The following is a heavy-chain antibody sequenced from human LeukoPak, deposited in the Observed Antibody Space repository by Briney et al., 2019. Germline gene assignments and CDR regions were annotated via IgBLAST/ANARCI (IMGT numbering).Heavy chain of an antibody. CDR1: GFTFSSYG. CDR2: IWYDGSNK. D-gene: IGHD6-13*01. J-gene: IGHJ4*02. Sequence: GGSLRLSFAASGFTFSSYGMHWVRQAPGKGLEWVAVIWYDGSNKYYADSVKGRFTISRDNADNSLYLQMNSLSAEDTAVYYCGRVIAGVIDYWGKGTIVTVSS. V-gene: IGHV3-33*01. CDR3: GRVIAGVIDY.